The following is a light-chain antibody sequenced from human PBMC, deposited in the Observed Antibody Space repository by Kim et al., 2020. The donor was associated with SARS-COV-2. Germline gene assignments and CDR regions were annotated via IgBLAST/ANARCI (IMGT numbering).Light chain of an antibody. CDR2: GAS. V-gene: IGKV3-20*01. Sequence: EIVLTQSPGTLSLSPGERATLSCRASQSVSSSYLAWYEQKPGQAPRLLIYGASSRATGIPDRFSGSGSGTDFTLTISRLEPEDFAVYYCQQWMYTFGQGTKLEI. CDR1: QSVSSSY. CDR3: QQWMYT. J-gene: IGKJ2*01.